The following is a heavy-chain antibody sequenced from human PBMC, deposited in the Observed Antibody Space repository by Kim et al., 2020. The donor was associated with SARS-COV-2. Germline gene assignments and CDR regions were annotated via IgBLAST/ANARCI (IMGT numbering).Heavy chain of an antibody. CDR2: ISAYNGNT. V-gene: IGHV1-18*01. J-gene: IGHJ4*02. CDR3: ARGGGTYYDFWSGPSKFDY. CDR1: GYTFTSYG. D-gene: IGHD3-3*01. Sequence: ASVKVSCKASGYTFTSYGISWVRQAPGQGLEWMGWISAYNGNTNYAQKLQGRVTMTTDTSTSTAYMELRSLRSDDTAVYYCARGGGTYYDFWSGPSKFDYWGQGTLVTVSS.